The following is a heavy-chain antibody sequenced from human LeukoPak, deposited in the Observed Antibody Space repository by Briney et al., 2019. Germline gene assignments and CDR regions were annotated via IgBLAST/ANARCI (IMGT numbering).Heavy chain of an antibody. D-gene: IGHD5-12*01. J-gene: IGHJ3*02. CDR2: ISGSSSYI. V-gene: IGHV3-21*01. Sequence: GGSLRLSCAASGFTFSSYSMNWVRQAPGKGLEWVSSISGSSSYIYYADSVKGRFTISRDNAKNSLYLQMSSLRAEDTAVYYCGRVKEASAFDIWGQGTMVTVSS. CDR3: GRVKEASAFDI. CDR1: GFTFSSYS.